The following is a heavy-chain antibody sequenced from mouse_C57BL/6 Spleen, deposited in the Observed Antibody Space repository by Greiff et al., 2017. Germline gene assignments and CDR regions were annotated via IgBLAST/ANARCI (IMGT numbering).Heavy chain of an antibody. CDR2: FYPGSGSI. J-gene: IGHJ4*01. Sequence: QVQLQQSGAELVKPGASVKLSCKASGYTFTEYTIHWVKQRSGQGLEWIGWFYPGSGSIKYNEKFKDKATLTADKSSSTVYMELSSLTSEDSAVYFGARHEEGAAQAIYAMEYWGQGTSVTFSS. CDR3: ARHEEGAAQAIYAMEY. V-gene: IGHV1-62-2*01. CDR1: GYTFTEYT. D-gene: IGHD3-2*02.